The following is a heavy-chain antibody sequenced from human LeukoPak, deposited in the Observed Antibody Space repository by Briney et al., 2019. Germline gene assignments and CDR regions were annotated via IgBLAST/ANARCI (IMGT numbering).Heavy chain of an antibody. D-gene: IGHD2-2*02. Sequence: ASVKVSCKASGYTFTSYGISWVRQAPGQGLEWMGWISAYNGNTNYAQKLQGGVTMTTDTSTSTAYMELRSLRSDDTAVYYCAREGYCSSTSCYTYFDYWGQGTLVTVSS. CDR1: GYTFTSYG. CDR3: AREGYCSSTSCYTYFDY. J-gene: IGHJ4*02. V-gene: IGHV1-18*01. CDR2: ISAYNGNT.